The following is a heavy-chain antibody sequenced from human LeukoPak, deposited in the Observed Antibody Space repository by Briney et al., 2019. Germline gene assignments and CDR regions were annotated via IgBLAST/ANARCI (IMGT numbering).Heavy chain of an antibody. J-gene: IGHJ4*02. Sequence: SGGSLRLSCAASGFTFRNYGMHWVRQAPGKGPEWVTFIRFDGSIKYYADSVKGRFAISRDNSKNTLYLQMNSLRAEDTAVYYCAKDGGVWFGESNDYWGQGTLVTVSS. CDR1: GFTFRNYG. CDR2: IRFDGSIK. D-gene: IGHD3-10*01. V-gene: IGHV3-30*02. CDR3: AKDGGVWFGESNDY.